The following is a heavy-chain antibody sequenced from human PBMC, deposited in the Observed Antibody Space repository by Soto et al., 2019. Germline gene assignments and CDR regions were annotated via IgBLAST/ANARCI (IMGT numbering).Heavy chain of an antibody. CDR2: ISAYNGNT. CDR1: GYSFTSYG. Sequence: ASVKVSCKASGYSFTSYGIGWVRQAPGQGLEWMGWISAYNGNTKYAQKLQGRVTMTTDTSTNTAYMELRSLTSDDTAVYYCASDSITIFDRADIHVWCQGNTFTVS. V-gene: IGHV1-18*01. CDR3: ASDSITIFDRADIHV. D-gene: IGHD3-3*01. J-gene: IGHJ6*02.